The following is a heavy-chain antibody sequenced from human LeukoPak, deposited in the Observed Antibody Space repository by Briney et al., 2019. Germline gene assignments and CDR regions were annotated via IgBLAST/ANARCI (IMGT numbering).Heavy chain of an antibody. CDR1: GGSISSYY. J-gene: IGHJ6*03. V-gene: IGHV4-59*01. CDR2: IYYSGST. Sequence: SETLSLTCTVSGGSISSYYWSWIRQPPGKGLEWIGYIYYSGSTNYNPSLKSRVTISVDTSKNQFSLKLSSVTAADTAVYYCARSYSSGWYTYYYYYMDVWGKGTTVTVSS. D-gene: IGHD6-19*01. CDR3: ARSYSSGWYTYYYYYMDV.